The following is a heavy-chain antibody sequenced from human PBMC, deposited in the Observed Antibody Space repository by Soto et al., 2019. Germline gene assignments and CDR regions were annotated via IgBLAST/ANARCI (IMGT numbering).Heavy chain of an antibody. Sequence: DVKLVESGGGLVQPGGSLRLSCAASGFTFNNYTMHWFRQAPGKGLEYVSTIDNNGIRTYYADSVKGRFTISRDNSKNTLYLQMGSLGPDDTAVYYCVKYSKPVGWGQGALVTVAS. V-gene: IGHV3-64D*06. CDR2: IDNNGIRT. CDR3: VKYSKPVG. CDR1: GFTFNNYT. D-gene: IGHD1-26*01. J-gene: IGHJ4*02.